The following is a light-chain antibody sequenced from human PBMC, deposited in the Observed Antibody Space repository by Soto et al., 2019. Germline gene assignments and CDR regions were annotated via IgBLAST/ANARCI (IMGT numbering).Light chain of an antibody. V-gene: IGLV2-14*01. J-gene: IGLJ1*01. Sequence: QSALTQPASVSGSPGQSITISCTGTSSDVGGYNYVSWYQQHPGKAPKLMIYEVSNRPSGVSNRFSGSKSGNTASLTISGLQAEDEADYYCSSHTNSYEVFGTGTKVTVL. CDR2: EVS. CDR1: SSDVGGYNY. CDR3: SSHTNSYEV.